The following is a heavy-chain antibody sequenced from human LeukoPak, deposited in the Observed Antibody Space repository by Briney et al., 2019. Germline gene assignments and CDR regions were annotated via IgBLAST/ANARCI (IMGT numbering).Heavy chain of an antibody. D-gene: IGHD1-26*01. CDR1: GFTFSTYD. Sequence: PGGSLRLSCAASGFTFSTYDLTWVRQAPGMGLEWVSAISGSISSTNYADSVKGRFTISRDNSKNTLYLQMNSLRAEDTAVYYCAKNTSGHCFDYWGQGTLVTVSS. V-gene: IGHV3-23*01. CDR3: AKNTSGHCFDY. CDR2: ISGSISST. J-gene: IGHJ4*02.